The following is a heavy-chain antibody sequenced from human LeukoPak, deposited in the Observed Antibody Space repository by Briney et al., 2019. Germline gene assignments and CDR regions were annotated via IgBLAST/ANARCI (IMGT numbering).Heavy chain of an antibody. CDR3: ARTIWFGELLSFDP. CDR1: GDSIRRSNDY. J-gene: IGHJ5*02. Sequence: SATLSLTCTVSGDSIRRSNDYWGWIRQCPGKGLEWLGSIYYSGNSYYNPSLESRLTISVDTYNNQFSLKLSSVTAADTAVYYCARTIWFGELLSFDPWGQGTLVTVSS. CDR2: IYYSGNS. D-gene: IGHD3-10*01. V-gene: IGHV4-39*07.